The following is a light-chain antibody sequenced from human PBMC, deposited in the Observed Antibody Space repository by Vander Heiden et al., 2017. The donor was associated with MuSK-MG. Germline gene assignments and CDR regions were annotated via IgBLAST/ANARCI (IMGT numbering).Light chain of an antibody. V-gene: IGKV1-5*03. CDR2: KAS. Sequence: DIQMTQSPSTLSASVGDTVTITCRASKTSSPWLAWYQQKPGKAPNLLIYKASDLQSGVPSRFNGSGSGTEFALTISSLQPDDCATYHCRQYSKSRSTFGQGTKLEI. CDR3: RQYSKSRST. J-gene: IGKJ2*01. CDR1: KTSSPW.